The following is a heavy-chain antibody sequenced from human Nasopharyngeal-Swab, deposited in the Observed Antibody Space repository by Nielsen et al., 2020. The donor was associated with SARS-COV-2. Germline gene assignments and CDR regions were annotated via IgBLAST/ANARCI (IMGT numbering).Heavy chain of an antibody. Sequence: GGSLRLSCAASGFTFSSYAMHWVRQAPGKGLEWVAVISYDGSNKYYADSVKGRFTISRDNSKNTLYLQMNSLTAEDTAVYYCARPGSGSYYNEIDYWGQGTLVTVSS. CDR1: GFTFSSYA. CDR2: ISYDGSNK. V-gene: IGHV3-30-3*01. J-gene: IGHJ4*02. CDR3: ARPGSGSYYNEIDY. D-gene: IGHD3-10*01.